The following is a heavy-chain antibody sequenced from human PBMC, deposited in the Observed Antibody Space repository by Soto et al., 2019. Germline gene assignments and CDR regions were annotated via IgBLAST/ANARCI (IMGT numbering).Heavy chain of an antibody. Sequence: QLQLQESGPGLVKPSETLSLTCTVSGGSISSSSYYWGWIRQPPGKGLEWIGSIYYSGSTYYNPSLKSRVTISVDTSKNQFSLKLSSVTAADTAVYYCARWKLLWFGESWGQGTLVTVSS. CDR2: IYYSGST. J-gene: IGHJ5*02. D-gene: IGHD3-10*01. CDR3: ARWKLLWFGES. V-gene: IGHV4-39*01. CDR1: GGSISSSSYY.